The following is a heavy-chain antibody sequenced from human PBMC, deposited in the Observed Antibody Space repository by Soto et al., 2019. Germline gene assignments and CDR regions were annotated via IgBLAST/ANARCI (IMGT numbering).Heavy chain of an antibody. J-gene: IGHJ3*02. D-gene: IGHD2-15*01. CDR3: AKIVVVVADRNDAFDI. V-gene: IGHV3-30*18. CDR2: ISYDGSNK. CDR1: GFTFSSYG. Sequence: PGGSLRLSCAASGFTFSSYGMHCVRQAPGKGLEWVAVISYDGSNKYYADSVKGRFTISRDKSKNTLNLQMNSLRAEDTAVYYCAKIVVVVADRNDAFDIWGQGTMVTVSS.